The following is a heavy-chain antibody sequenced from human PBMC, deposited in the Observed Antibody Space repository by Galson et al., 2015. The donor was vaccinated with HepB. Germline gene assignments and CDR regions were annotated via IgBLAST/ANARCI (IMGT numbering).Heavy chain of an antibody. CDR1: GGTFSSYA. D-gene: IGHD3-9*01. V-gene: IGHV1-69*13. Sequence: SVKVSCKASGGTFSSYAISWVRQAPGQGLEWMGGIIPIFGTANYAQKFQGRVTITADESTSTAYMELSSLRSEDTAVYYCARLEKDVLTGYWYFDYWGQGALVIVSS. CDR3: ARLEKDVLTGYWYFDY. CDR2: IIPIFGTA. J-gene: IGHJ4*02.